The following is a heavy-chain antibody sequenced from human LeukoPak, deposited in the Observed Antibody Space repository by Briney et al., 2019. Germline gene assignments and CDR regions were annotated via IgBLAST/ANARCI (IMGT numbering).Heavy chain of an antibody. CDR2: IFYSGTT. V-gene: IGHV4-59*01. J-gene: IGHJ4*01. CDR1: GGSISSYY. D-gene: IGHD3-22*01. CDR3: ARGAFYSDSSGSNFDY. Sequence: NSSGTLSLTCTVSGGSISSYYWSWIRQPPGKGLEWVGYIFYSGTTNYSPSLKSRITISLDTSKNQFSLKLSSVTAADTAVYYCARGAFYSDSSGSNFDYWGQGTLVTVSS.